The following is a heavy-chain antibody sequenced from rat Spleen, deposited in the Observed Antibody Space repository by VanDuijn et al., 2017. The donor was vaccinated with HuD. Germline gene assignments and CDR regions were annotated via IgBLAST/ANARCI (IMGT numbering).Heavy chain of an antibody. CDR2: ISYDGSST. V-gene: IGHV5-29*01. D-gene: IGHD3-2*01. CDR3: ARTRVEGFDY. J-gene: IGHJ2*01. Sequence: EVQLVESDGGLVQPGRSLKLSCAASGFTFSDYYMAWVRQAPTKGLEWVATISYDGSSTYYRDSVKGRFTISRDNAKSTLYLQMDSLRSEDTATYYCARTRVEGFDYWGQGVMVTVSS. CDR1: GFTFSDYY.